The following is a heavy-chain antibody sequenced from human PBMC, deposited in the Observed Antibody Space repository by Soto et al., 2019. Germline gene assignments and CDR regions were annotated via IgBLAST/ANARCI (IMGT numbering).Heavy chain of an antibody. J-gene: IGHJ6*02. V-gene: IGHV4-30-4*01. Sequence: QVQLQESGSGLVKPSQSLSLTCTVSGVSLNTADTWWSWIRQSPGKGLEFIGYYYSGGSTYYDSSFRSRVIISAATSNSQFSLKLSSVTVADTAVYFCVRSRQMESGNDYGLDVWGQGTTVTVSS. CDR2: YYSGGST. D-gene: IGHD1-1*01. CDR1: GVSLNTADTW. CDR3: VRSRQMESGNDYGLDV.